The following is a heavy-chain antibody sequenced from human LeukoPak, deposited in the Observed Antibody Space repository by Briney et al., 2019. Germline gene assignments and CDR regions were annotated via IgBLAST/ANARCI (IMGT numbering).Heavy chain of an antibody. V-gene: IGHV1-3*01. CDR2: INAGNGNT. D-gene: IGHD6-19*01. J-gene: IGHJ5*02. CDR1: GYTFTSYA. Sequence: ASVKVSCKASGYTFTSYAMHWVRQAPGQRLEWMGWINAGNGNTKYSQKFQGRVTITRDTSASTAYMELSSLRSEDTAVYYCARDLAVGWYSINWFDPWGQGTLVTVSS. CDR3: ARDLAVGWYSINWFDP.